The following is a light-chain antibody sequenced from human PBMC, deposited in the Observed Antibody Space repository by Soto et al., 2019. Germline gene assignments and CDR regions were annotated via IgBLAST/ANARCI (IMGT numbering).Light chain of an antibody. J-gene: IGKJ3*01. V-gene: IGKV3-15*01. Sequence: EIVLTQSPATLSVSPADIVTPFCITSQKVVTSIACYHQQPGEAPTLLIYGASTRATGVPARFSGSGSGTAFTLTISSLQSEDFANYYCQQYYNWPPFTFGQGTKVDIK. CDR2: GAS. CDR1: QKVVTS. CDR3: QQYYNWPPFT.